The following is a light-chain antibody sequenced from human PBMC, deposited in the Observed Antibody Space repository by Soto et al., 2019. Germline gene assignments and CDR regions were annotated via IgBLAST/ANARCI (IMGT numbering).Light chain of an antibody. V-gene: IGKV3-20*01. CDR3: QQYGSSPLFT. Sequence: EIVLTQSPGTVSLSPGERATLSCRASQSVSSSYLAWYQQKPGQAPRLLIYGASNRATGIPDRFSGSGSGTDFTLTISRLEPEDFAVYYCQQYGSSPLFTFGPGTKVDIK. CDR2: GAS. CDR1: QSVSSSY. J-gene: IGKJ3*01.